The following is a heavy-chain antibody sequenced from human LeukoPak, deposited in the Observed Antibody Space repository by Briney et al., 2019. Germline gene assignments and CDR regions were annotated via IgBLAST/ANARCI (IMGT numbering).Heavy chain of an antibody. Sequence: VASVKVSCKASGYTFTSYDINWVRQATGQGLEWMGWMNPNSGNTGYAQKFQGRVTMTRNTSISTAYMELSSLKSDDTAVYYCARVAMSGIGSDDFWGQGTLVTASS. D-gene: IGHD1-26*01. CDR2: MNPNSGNT. J-gene: IGHJ4*02. V-gene: IGHV1-8*01. CDR3: ARVAMSGIGSDDF. CDR1: GYTFTSYD.